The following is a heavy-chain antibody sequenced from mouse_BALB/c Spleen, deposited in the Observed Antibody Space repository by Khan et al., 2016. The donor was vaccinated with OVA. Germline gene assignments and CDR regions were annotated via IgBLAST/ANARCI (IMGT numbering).Heavy chain of an antibody. CDR1: GYTFTSYW. Sequence: QVQLQQPGAELVRPGASVKLSCKASGYTFTSYWMNWVRQRPGQGLEWIGMIDPSDSEIHYNKIFKDKATLTVAKSSSTDYMKLSSLTSEDSAVYYCARSDTTYFHYWGQGTTLTVSS. CDR3: ARSDTTYFHY. J-gene: IGHJ2*01. CDR2: IDPSDSEI. D-gene: IGHD2-12*01. V-gene: IGHV1-61*01.